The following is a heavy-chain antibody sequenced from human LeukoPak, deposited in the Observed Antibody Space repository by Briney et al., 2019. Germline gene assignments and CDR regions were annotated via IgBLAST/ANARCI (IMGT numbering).Heavy chain of an antibody. CDR3: ASDPHNEDTLTAGWFDP. D-gene: IGHD2-21*02. CDR2: IIPIFGTA. CDR1: GGTFSSYA. J-gene: IGHJ5*02. Sequence: SVKVSCKASGGTFSSYAISWVRQAPGQGLEWMGGIIPIFGTANYAQKFQGRVTITADESTSTAYMELSSLRSEDTAVYYCASDPHNEDTLTAGWFDPWGQGTLVTVSS. V-gene: IGHV1-69*13.